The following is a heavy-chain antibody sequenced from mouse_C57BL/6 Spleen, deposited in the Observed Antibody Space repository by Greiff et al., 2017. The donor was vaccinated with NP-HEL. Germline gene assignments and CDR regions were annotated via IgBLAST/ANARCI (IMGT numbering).Heavy chain of an antibody. D-gene: IGHD1-1*01. CDR1: GYTFTSYW. CDR3: ARWYGGSSYNYAMDY. CDR2: IYPGSGST. V-gene: IGHV1-55*01. J-gene: IGHJ4*01. Sequence: VQLQQPGAELVKPGASVKMSCKASGYTFTSYWITWVKQRPGQGLEWIGDIYPGSGSTNYNEKFKSKATLTVDPSSSTAYMQLSSLTSEDSAVYYCARWYGGSSYNYAMDYWGQGTSVTVSS.